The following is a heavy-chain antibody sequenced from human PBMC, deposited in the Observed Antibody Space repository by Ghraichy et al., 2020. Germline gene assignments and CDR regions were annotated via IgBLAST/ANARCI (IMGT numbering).Heavy chain of an antibody. V-gene: IGHV4-34*01. CDR3: ARGRGAVAGYYYYYGMDV. Sequence: SETLYLTCAVYGGSFSGYYWSWIRQPPGKGLEWIGEINHSGSTNYNPSLKSRVTISVDTSKNQFSLKLSSVTAADTAVYYCARGRGAVAGYYYYYGMDVWGQGTTVTVSS. CDR2: INHSGST. D-gene: IGHD6-19*01. CDR1: GGSFSGYY. J-gene: IGHJ6*02.